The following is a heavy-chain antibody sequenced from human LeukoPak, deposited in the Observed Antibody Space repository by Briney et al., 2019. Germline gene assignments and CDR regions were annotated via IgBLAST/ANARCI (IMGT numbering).Heavy chain of an antibody. CDR2: IYHSGST. Sequence: SETLSLTCTVSGYSISSGYYWGWIRQPPGKGLEWIGSIYHSGSTYYNPSLKSRVTISVDTSKNQFSLKLSPVTAADTAVYYCARGSGSYYRELGFDPWGQGTLVTVSS. V-gene: IGHV4-38-2*02. CDR1: GYSISSGYY. D-gene: IGHD1-26*01. CDR3: ARGSGSYYRELGFDP. J-gene: IGHJ5*02.